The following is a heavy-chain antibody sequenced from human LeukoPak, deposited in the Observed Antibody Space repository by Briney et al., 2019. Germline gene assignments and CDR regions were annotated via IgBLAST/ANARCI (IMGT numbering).Heavy chain of an antibody. J-gene: IGHJ6*02. CDR3: ARWGIAAAGTRVDYYYGMDV. V-gene: IGHV4-39*01. D-gene: IGHD6-13*01. CDR1: GGSISSSSYY. Sequence: PSETLSLTCTVSGGSISSSSYYWGWIRQPPGKGLEWFGSIYYSGRTYYNPSLKSRVTISVDTSKNQFSLKLSSVTAADTAVYYCARWGIAAAGTRVDYYYGMDVWGQGTTVTVSS. CDR2: IYYSGRT.